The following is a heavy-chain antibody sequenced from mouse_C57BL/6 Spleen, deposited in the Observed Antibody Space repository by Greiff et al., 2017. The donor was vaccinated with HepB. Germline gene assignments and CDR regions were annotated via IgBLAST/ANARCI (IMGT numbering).Heavy chain of an antibody. CDR1: GYTFTSYW. CDR3: ARSEGYYGSSY. D-gene: IGHD1-1*01. J-gene: IGHJ3*01. V-gene: IGHV1-50*01. Sequence: QVQLQQPGAELVKPGASVKLSCKASGYTFTSYWMQWVKQRPGQGLEWIGEIDPSDSYTNYNQKFKGKATLTVDTSSSTAYMQLSSLTSEDSAVYYCARSEGYYGSSYWGQGTLVTVSA. CDR2: IDPSDSYT.